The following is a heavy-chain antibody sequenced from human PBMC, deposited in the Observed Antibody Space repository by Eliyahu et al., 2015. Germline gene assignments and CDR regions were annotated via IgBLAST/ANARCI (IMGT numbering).Heavy chain of an antibody. D-gene: IGHD6-6*01. CDR3: APRRGEARRGDGMDV. V-gene: IGHV4-34*01. J-gene: IGHJ6*02. CDR2: INHSGST. CDR1: GGSFSGYY. Sequence: QVQLQQWGAGLLKPSETLSLTCAVYGGSFSGYYWSWIRQPPGKGLEWIGEINHSGSTNYNPSLKSRVTISVDTSKNQFSLKLSSVTAADTAVYYCAPRRGEARRGDGMDVWGQGTTVTVSS.